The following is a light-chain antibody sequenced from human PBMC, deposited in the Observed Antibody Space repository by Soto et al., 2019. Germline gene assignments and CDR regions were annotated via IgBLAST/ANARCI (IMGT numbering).Light chain of an antibody. CDR2: SNT. J-gene: IGLJ1*01. V-gene: IGLV1-40*01. CDR3: QSYDSSLTVYYV. Sequence: QSVLAQPPSVSGAPGQRVTISCTGSSSDIGAGYDVHWYRQLPGTAPKLLIYSNTNRPSGVPDRFSASKSGASASLAIAGLQAEDEANYYCQSYDSSLTVYYVFGTGTKVT. CDR1: SSDIGAGYD.